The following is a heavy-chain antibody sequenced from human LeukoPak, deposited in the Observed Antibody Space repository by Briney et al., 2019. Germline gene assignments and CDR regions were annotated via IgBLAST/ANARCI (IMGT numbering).Heavy chain of an antibody. CDR2: IKQDGSEK. CDR1: GFTFSSHW. V-gene: IGHV3-7*01. CDR3: AREKYYDILTGYPHFDY. J-gene: IGHJ4*02. Sequence: GGSLRLSCAASGFTFSSHWMSWVRQTPGKGLEWVANIKQDGSEKYYVDSVEGRFTISRDNAKNSLYLQMNSLRAEDTSVYYCAREKYYDILTGYPHFDYWGQGTLVTVSS. D-gene: IGHD3-9*01.